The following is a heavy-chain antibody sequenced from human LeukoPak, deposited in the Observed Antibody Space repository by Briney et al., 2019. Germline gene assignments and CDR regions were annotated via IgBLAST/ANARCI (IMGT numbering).Heavy chain of an antibody. CDR2: INPNSGGT. CDR3: ARFSPYRDSSGGAY. V-gene: IGHV1-2*02. D-gene: IGHD6-6*01. CDR1: GYTFTVYY. Sequence: GASVKVSCKAAGYTFTVYYIHWGRHAPGQGLEWMGWINPNSGGTNYAQKFQGRVTMTRDTSVNTAYVALTRLESADTAVYYRARFSPYRDSSGGAYWGQGTLVTVSS. J-gene: IGHJ4*02.